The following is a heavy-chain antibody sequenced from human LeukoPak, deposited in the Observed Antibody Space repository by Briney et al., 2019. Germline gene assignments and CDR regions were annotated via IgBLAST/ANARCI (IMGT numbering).Heavy chain of an antibody. D-gene: IGHD6-6*01. CDR1: GYTFSNYD. J-gene: IGHJ4*02. CDR2: ITPSGGI. Sequence: ASVEVSCKASGYTFSNYDMNWVRQAPGQGLEWMGMITPSGGISHAQKFQGRVTMTRDMSTNTVYMELSSLRSEDTAVYYCARVDSTSPHELDYWGQGTLVTVSS. V-gene: IGHV1-46*01. CDR3: ARVDSTSPHELDY.